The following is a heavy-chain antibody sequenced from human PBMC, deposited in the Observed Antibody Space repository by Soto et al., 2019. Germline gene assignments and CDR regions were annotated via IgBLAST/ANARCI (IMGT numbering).Heavy chain of an antibody. CDR2: ISGTGRVK. Sequence: EVQLLESGGGLVQPGGSLKISCAVSGFTFSSYAMSWVRQAPGKGLEWVSGISGTGRVKNYAESVKGRFTISRDNPKNTLSLEMKSLRAEDTAVSYCAKDVHYYIVTPIEYFDHWGQGTLVTVSS. D-gene: IGHD3-9*01. CDR1: GFTFSSYA. V-gene: IGHV3-23*01. CDR3: AKDVHYYIVTPIEYFDH. J-gene: IGHJ1*01.